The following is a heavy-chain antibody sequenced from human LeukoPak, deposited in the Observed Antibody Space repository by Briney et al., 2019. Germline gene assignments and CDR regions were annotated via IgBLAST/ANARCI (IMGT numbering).Heavy chain of an antibody. J-gene: IGHJ3*02. V-gene: IGHV4-38-2*02. Sequence: PSETLSFTCTVSGYSISSGYYWGWIRQPPGKGLEWIGSIYHSGSTYYNPSLKSRVTISVDTSKNQFSLKLSSVTAADTAVYYCARDHCSSTSCLDIWGQGTMVTVSS. CDR3: ARDHCSSTSCLDI. D-gene: IGHD2-2*01. CDR2: IYHSGST. CDR1: GYSISSGYY.